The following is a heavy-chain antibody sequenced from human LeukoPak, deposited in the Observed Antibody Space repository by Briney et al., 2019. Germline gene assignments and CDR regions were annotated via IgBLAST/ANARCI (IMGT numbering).Heavy chain of an antibody. J-gene: IGHJ4*02. Sequence: KPSETLSLNCAVSGYSITSGYYWGWIRQSPGKGLESIASMFHSGTTYYNPSLQSRVTISLDTSKNQFSLKLTSVTAADTGVYYCATTGRFAEPLTYWGQGILVTVSS. CDR3: ATTGRFAEPLTY. V-gene: IGHV4-38-2*01. CDR2: MFHSGTT. CDR1: GYSITSGYY. D-gene: IGHD1-26*01.